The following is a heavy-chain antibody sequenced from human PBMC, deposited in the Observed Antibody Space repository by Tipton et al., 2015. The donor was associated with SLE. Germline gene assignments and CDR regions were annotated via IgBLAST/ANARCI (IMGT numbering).Heavy chain of an antibody. Sequence: TLSLTCTVSGGSISSYYWSWIRQPPGKGLEWIGRIYTSGSTNYNPSLKSRVTMSVDTSKNQFSLKLSSVTAADTAVYYCARVLPSSIAGGAFDYWGQGTLVTVSS. CDR1: GGSISSYY. D-gene: IGHD6-6*01. CDR2: IYTSGST. V-gene: IGHV4-4*07. J-gene: IGHJ4*02. CDR3: ARVLPSSIAGGAFDY.